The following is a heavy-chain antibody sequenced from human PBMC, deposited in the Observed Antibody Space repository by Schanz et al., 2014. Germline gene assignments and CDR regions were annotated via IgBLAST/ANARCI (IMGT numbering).Heavy chain of an antibody. CDR1: GYTFTSYD. J-gene: IGHJ4*02. D-gene: IGHD2-21*01. V-gene: IGHV1-18*01. Sequence: QVQLIQSGAEVKKPGASVKVSCTASGYTFTSYDINWVRQAPGQGLEWLGWISAYNGNTNYAQKLQGRVTMTADKCTSTAYMDLRNLRSDDTARYYCATDQSPYSNSTGVRYFDYWGQGSLVTVSS. CDR2: ISAYNGNT. CDR3: ATDQSPYSNSTGVRYFDY.